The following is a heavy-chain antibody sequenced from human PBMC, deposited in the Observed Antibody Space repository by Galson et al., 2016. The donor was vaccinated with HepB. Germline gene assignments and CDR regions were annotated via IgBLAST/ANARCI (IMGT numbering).Heavy chain of an antibody. Sequence: SVKVSCKASGGTFSSYTISWVRQAPGQGLEWMGGIIPIFGTANYAQKFQGRVTITADKSTSTAYMELSSLRSEDTAVYYCARALGSGWYETHLVFDQWGQGTLVTVSS. CDR2: IIPIFGTA. V-gene: IGHV1-69*06. D-gene: IGHD6-19*01. CDR1: GGTFSSYT. J-gene: IGHJ4*02. CDR3: ARALGSGWYETHLVFDQ.